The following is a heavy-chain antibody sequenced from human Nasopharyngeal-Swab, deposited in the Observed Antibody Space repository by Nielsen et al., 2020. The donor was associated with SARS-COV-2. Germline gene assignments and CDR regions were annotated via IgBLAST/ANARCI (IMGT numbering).Heavy chain of an antibody. Sequence: SETLSLTCTVSGCSISSYYWSWIRQPPGKGLEWIGYIYYSGSTNYNPSLKSRVTISVDTSKNQFSRKLSSVTAADTAVYYCARAADSSGIDYWVQGTLVTVSS. CDR2: IYYSGST. CDR3: ARAADSSGIDY. D-gene: IGHD6-19*01. J-gene: IGHJ4*02. V-gene: IGHV4-59*01. CDR1: GCSISSYY.